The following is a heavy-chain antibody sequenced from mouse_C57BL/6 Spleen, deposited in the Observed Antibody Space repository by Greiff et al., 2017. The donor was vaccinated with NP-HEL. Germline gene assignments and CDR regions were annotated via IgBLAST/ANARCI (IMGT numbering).Heavy chain of an antibody. J-gene: IGHJ2*01. CDR1: GYTFTSYG. CDR3: ARSENGYGYCDY. D-gene: IGHD2-2*01. CDR2: IYPRSGNT. Sequence: QVQLQQSGAELARPGASVKLSCKASGYTFTSYGISWVKQRTGQGLEWIGEIYPRSGNTYYNEKFKGKATLTADKSSSTAYMELRSLTAEDSAVYFCARSENGYGYCDYWGQGTTLTVSS. V-gene: IGHV1-81*01.